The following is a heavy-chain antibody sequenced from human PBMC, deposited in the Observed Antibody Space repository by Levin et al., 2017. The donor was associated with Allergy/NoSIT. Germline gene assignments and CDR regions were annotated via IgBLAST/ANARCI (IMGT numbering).Heavy chain of an antibody. Sequence: SCAASRFTFSSYWMSWVRQAPGKGLQWVANIKQDGTEKYYVDSVKGRFIISKDNAKNLLYLQMTTLRAEDTAVYFCARNWRSAFDIWGQGTMVTVSS. CDR1: RFTFSSYW. CDR2: IKQDGTEK. CDR3: ARNWRSAFDI. J-gene: IGHJ3*02. V-gene: IGHV3-7*04. D-gene: IGHD2-8*02.